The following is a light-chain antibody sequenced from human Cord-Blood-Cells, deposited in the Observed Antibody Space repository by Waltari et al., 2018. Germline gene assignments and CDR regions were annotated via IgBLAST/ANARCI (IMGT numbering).Light chain of an antibody. Sequence: IQMTQSPSSLSASVGDRVTITCQASQDISNYLNWYQQKPGKAPKLLIYDASNLETGVPSRFSGSGSWTDFTFTISSLQPEDIATYYCQQYDNLPITFGQGTRLEIK. V-gene: IGKV1-33*01. CDR2: DAS. CDR1: QDISNY. CDR3: QQYDNLPIT. J-gene: IGKJ5*01.